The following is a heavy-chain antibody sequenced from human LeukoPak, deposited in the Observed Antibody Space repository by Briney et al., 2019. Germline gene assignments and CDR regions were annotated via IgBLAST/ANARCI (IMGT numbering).Heavy chain of an antibody. CDR1: GFTFSSYA. J-gene: IGHJ4*02. CDR3: ARGISVKDPGNY. CDR2: ISYDGSNK. Sequence: GRSLRLSCAASGFTFSSYAMHWVRQAPGKGLEWVAVISYDGSNKYYADSVKGRFTISRDNSKNTLYLQMNSLRAEDTAVYYCARGISVKDPGNYWGQGTLVTVSS. V-gene: IGHV3-30*04. D-gene: IGHD2-15*01.